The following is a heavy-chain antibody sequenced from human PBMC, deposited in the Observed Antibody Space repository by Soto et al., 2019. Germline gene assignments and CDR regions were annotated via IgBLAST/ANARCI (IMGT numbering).Heavy chain of an antibody. D-gene: IGHD3-3*01. Sequence: PSQTLSLTCVISGDSVSSNSAAWNWIRQSPSRGLEWLGRTYYRSKWYNDYAVSVKSRITINPDTSKNQFSLKLSSVTAADTAVYYCARDIPYDFAYGMDVWGQGTTVTVSS. V-gene: IGHV6-1*01. CDR2: TYYRSKWYN. CDR1: GDSVSSNSAA. CDR3: ARDIPYDFAYGMDV. J-gene: IGHJ6*02.